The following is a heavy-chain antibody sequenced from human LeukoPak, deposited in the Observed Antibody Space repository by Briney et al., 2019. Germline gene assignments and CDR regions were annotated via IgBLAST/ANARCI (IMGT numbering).Heavy chain of an antibody. CDR2: INPDGSAK. Sequence: GGPLRRSCAASGFTFSTSWMTWVRQAPGKGLEWVANINPDGSAKNYVGFVQGRFTISRDNAKNSVYLQMSSLRAEDTAVYFCARDVAYNAFDYWGQGTLVTVSS. V-gene: IGHV3-7*01. CDR1: GFTFSTSW. J-gene: IGHJ4*02. D-gene: IGHD1-14*01. CDR3: ARDVAYNAFDY.